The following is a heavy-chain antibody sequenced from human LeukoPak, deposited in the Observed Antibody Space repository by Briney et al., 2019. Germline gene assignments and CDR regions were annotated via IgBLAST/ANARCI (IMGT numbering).Heavy chain of an antibody. D-gene: IGHD2-2*01. Sequence: GRSLRLSCAASGFTFSSYAMHWVRQAPGKGLEWVAVISYDGSNKYYADSVRGRFTISRDNSKSTLYLQMNSLRAEDTAVYYCRVHHCNSTICHLFDYWGQGTLVTVSS. CDR3: RVHHCNSTICHLFDY. J-gene: IGHJ4*02. CDR1: GFTFSSYA. V-gene: IGHV3-30-3*01. CDR2: ISYDGSNK.